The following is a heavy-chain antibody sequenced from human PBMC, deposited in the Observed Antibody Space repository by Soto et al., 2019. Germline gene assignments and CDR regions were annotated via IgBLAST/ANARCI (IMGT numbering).Heavy chain of an antibody. CDR3: YRGRGPQLAY. CDR1: GCTFTSYG. V-gene: IGHV1-46*03. Sequence: ASVKVSCKASGCTFTSYGISWVRQAPGQGLEWMGWINPNGGSTNYARKFQGRVTMTRDTSTSTVYMELSSLRSEDTAMYYCYRGRGPQLAYWGQGTLVTVSS. CDR2: INPNGGST. J-gene: IGHJ4*02. D-gene: IGHD2-2*01.